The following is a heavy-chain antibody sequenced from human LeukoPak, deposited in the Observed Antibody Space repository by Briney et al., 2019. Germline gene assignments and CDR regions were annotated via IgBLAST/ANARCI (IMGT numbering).Heavy chain of an antibody. CDR3: AKATKGAGRDKDWFDP. Sequence: PGGSLRLSCAASGFTFSSYWMHWVRQAPGKGLVWVSRINSDGSSTSYADSVKGRFTISRDNSKNTLYLQMNSLRAEDTAVYYCAKATKGAGRDKDWFDPWGQGTLVTVSS. CDR2: INSDGSST. V-gene: IGHV3-74*01. CDR1: GFTFSSYW. J-gene: IGHJ5*02. D-gene: IGHD1-26*01.